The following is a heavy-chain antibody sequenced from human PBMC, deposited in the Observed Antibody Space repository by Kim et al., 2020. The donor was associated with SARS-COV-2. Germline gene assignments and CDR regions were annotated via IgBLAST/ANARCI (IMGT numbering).Heavy chain of an antibody. CDR3: AGGRTPYWYIDL. V-gene: IGHV3-30*13. Sequence: YADPVKGGFTISGDNSKNRLCMQMNSLGAEDTAVYYCAGGRTPYWYIDLWGRGTLVTVSS. D-gene: IGHD2-15*01. J-gene: IGHJ2*01.